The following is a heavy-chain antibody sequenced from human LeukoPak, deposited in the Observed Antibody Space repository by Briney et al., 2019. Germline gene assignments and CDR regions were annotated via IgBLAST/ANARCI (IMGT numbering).Heavy chain of an antibody. Sequence: GGSLRLSCAAPGFTFSSYGTHWVRQAPGKGLEWVAVIWYDGSNKYYADSVKGRFTISRDNSKNTLYLQMNSLRAEDTAVYYCAKDHKQQLVINWFDPWGQGTLVTVSS. D-gene: IGHD6-13*01. CDR2: IWYDGSNK. CDR3: AKDHKQQLVINWFDP. V-gene: IGHV3-33*06. CDR1: GFTFSSYG. J-gene: IGHJ5*02.